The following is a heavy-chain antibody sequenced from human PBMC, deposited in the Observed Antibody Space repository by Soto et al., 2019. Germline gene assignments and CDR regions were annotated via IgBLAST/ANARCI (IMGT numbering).Heavy chain of an antibody. V-gene: IGHV1-18*01. J-gene: IGHJ6*02. CDR3: AKNGQPPYYYYGMDV. Sequence: ASVKVSCKASGYTFTSYGISWVRQAPGQGLEWMGWISAYNGNTNYAQKLQGGVTMTTDTSTSTAYMELRSLTSDDRAVFFCAKNGQPPYYYYGMDVWGQGTTVTV. CDR2: ISAYNGNT. CDR1: GYTFTSYG. D-gene: IGHD2-8*01.